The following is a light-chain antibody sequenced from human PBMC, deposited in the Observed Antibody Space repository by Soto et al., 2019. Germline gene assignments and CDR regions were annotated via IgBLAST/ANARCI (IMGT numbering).Light chain of an antibody. CDR2: DAS. V-gene: IGKV3-15*01. J-gene: IGKJ5*01. Sequence: EIVMTQSPATLSVSPGERATLSCRASHSVNSNLSWYQQKPGQAPTPLIYDASTRATGIPVRFSGSGSGTEFTLTISNLQSEDFAVYYCQQFDNRPPVTFGQGTHWRL. CDR3: QQFDNRPPVT. CDR1: HSVNSN.